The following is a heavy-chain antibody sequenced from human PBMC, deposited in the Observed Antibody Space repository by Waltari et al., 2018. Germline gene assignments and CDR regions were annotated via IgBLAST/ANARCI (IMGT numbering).Heavy chain of an antibody. J-gene: IGHJ3*02. Sequence: QVQLQQSGPGLVKPSQTLSLTCAISGDSVSSKSAAWNWIRQSPSRGLEWLGRTYYRSKWYNDYAVSVKSRITINPDTSKNQFSLQLNSVTPEDTAVYYCARDESVVVVAATKGAFDIWGQGTMVTVSS. CDR1: GDSVSSKSAA. V-gene: IGHV6-1*01. CDR2: TYYRSKWYN. CDR3: ARDESVVVVAATKGAFDI. D-gene: IGHD2-15*01.